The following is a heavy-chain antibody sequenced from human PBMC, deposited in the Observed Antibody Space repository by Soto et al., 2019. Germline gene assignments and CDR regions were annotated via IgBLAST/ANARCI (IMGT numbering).Heavy chain of an antibody. CDR3: ARAIVVETALVNP. D-gene: IGHD2-21*02. V-gene: IGHV1-46*01. CDR2: INPSDGTT. CDR1: GYTFSSYH. J-gene: IGHJ5*02. Sequence: ASVKVSCKASGYTFSSYHMDWVRQAPGQGLEWMGIINPSDGTTSYAQKFQGRVTITGDTSTSTFYMELSSLRSEDTAVYYCARAIVVETALVNPWGQGTLVTVPQ.